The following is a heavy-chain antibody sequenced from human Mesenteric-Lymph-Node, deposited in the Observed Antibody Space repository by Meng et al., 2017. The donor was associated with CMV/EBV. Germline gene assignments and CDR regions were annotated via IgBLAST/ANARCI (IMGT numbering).Heavy chain of an antibody. J-gene: IGHJ4*01. V-gene: IGHV3-30*03. Sequence: GGSLRLSCTASEFSLSNFGVHWVRQAPGKGLEWVAVISHDGTNKYYADSVKGRFTISRDDSKNTLYLQMNNLRGEDTAVYYCARGLDFGTFFFYWGRGTPVTVSS. CDR1: EFSLSNFG. D-gene: IGHD4-17*01. CDR3: ARGLDFGTFFFY. CDR2: ISHDGTNK.